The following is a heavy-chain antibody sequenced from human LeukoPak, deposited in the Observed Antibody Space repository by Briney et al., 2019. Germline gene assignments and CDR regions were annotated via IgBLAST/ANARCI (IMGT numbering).Heavy chain of an antibody. D-gene: IGHD6-13*01. V-gene: IGHV4-4*07. CDR3: AREEAAPGRGSDH. CDR2: IYSTWST. Sequence: SETLSLTCTVSGGSISSDYWSWIRQPAGKGLEWIGRIYSTWSTDYNPSLKSRVTMSVDTSKSQFSLNLSSVTAADTAVYYCAREEAAPGRGSDHWGQGTQVTVSS. J-gene: IGHJ5*02. CDR1: GGSISSDY.